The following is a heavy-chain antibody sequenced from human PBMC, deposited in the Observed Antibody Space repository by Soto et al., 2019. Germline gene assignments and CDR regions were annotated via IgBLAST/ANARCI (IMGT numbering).Heavy chain of an antibody. V-gene: IGHV1-58*02. J-gene: IGHJ6*02. D-gene: IGHD6-13*01. CDR2: IVVGSGNT. Sequence: ASVKVSCKASGFTFTSSAMQWVRQARGQRLEWIGWIVVGSGNTNYAQKFQERVTITRDMSTSTAYMELSSLRSEDTAVYYCAAGASGISAGYYYYGMDVWGQGTTVTVSS. CDR1: GFTFTSSA. CDR3: AAGASGISAGYYYYGMDV.